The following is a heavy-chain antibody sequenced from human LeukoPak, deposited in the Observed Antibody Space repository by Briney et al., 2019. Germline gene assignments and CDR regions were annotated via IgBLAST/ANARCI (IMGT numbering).Heavy chain of an antibody. CDR1: GFIFRNFA. Sequence: GGSLRLSCAASGFIFRNFAMYWARQAPGKGLEYVSAISKDGDSIYYPNSMQGRFTISRDNSKNTLYLQMASLTPEDMGVYYCARGGFGSNWGQGTLVTVSS. CDR2: ISKDGDSI. CDR3: ARGGFGSN. V-gene: IGHV3-64*01. J-gene: IGHJ4*02. D-gene: IGHD6-13*01.